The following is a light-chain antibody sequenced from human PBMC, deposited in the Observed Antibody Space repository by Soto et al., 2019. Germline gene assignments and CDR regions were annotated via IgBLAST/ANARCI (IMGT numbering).Light chain of an antibody. CDR2: DAS. CDR3: EQYNIYPWT. Sequence: DIQMTQSPSTLSASVGDRVTITCRASQSVSNWLAWYQQKPGKAPKVLIYDASNLESGVPSRFSGSGSGTEFILTISSLQPDDFATYYCEQYNIYPWTFCQGTKVESK. V-gene: IGKV1-5*01. CDR1: QSVSNW. J-gene: IGKJ1*01.